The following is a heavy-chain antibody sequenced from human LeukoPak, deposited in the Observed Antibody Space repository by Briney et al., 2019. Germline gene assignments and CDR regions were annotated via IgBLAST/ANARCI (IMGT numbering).Heavy chain of an antibody. D-gene: IGHD3-10*01. CDR2: ITSRSDI. Sequence: GGSLRLSCAASGFTFSTYTMNWVRQAPGKGLEWVSSITSRSDIYYADSVKGRFTISRDNAKNSLHLQMNSLRVEDTAVYHCVRHSGRAGGQWGQGTLIAVSS. V-gene: IGHV3-21*04. CDR1: GFTFSTYT. J-gene: IGHJ4*02. CDR3: VRHSGRAGGQ.